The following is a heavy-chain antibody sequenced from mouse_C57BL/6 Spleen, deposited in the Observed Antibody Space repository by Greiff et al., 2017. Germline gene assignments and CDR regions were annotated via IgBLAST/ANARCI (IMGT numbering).Heavy chain of an antibody. CDR2: IYPGDGDT. J-gene: IGHJ1*03. CDR1: GYAFSSSW. D-gene: IGHD4-1*01. CDR3: AITGTYWYFDV. V-gene: IGHV1-82*01. Sequence: QVTLKVSGPELVKPGASVKISCKASGYAFSSSWMNWVKQRPGTGLEWIGRIYPGDGDTNYNGKFKGKATLTADKSSSTAYMQLSSLTSEDSAVYFCAITGTYWYFDVWGTGTTVTVSS.